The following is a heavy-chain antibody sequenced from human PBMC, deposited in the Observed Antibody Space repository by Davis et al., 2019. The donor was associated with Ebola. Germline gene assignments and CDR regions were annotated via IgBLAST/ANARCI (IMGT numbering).Heavy chain of an antibody. V-gene: IGHV3-21*04. Sequence: GESLKISCAASGFTFSTYSMNWVRQAPGKGLEWVSSISSSSSYIYYADSVKGRFTISRDNAKNSLYLQMNSLKTEDTAVYYCTSRTGAFDYWGQGTLVTVSS. J-gene: IGHJ4*02. CDR3: TSRTGAFDY. D-gene: IGHD7-27*01. CDR1: GFTFSTYS. CDR2: ISSSSSYI.